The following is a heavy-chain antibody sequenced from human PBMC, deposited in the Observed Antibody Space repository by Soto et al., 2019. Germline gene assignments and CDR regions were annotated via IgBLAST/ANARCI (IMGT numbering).Heavy chain of an antibody. Sequence: EVQLVESGGGLIQPGGSLRLSCAASGLTVSTNYMRWVRQAPGKGLDWVAIIFSDGKTYHADSVKGRFTVSRDNSKNTLDLQMNTLRDEDTAVYYCAKGDFDCWGQGTLVTVSS. CDR3: AKGDFDC. CDR2: IFSDGKT. D-gene: IGHD3-16*01. CDR1: GLTVSTNY. V-gene: IGHV3-53*01. J-gene: IGHJ4*02.